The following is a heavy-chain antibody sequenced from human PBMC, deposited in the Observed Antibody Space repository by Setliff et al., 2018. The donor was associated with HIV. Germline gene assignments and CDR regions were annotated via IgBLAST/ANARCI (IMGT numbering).Heavy chain of an antibody. J-gene: IGHJ6*03. CDR3: ARIGRTPYYYYYMDV. D-gene: IGHD2-15*01. V-gene: IGHV1-2*02. Sequence: ASVKVSCKASGYTFIDFFIHWVRQAPGQGLEWMGWISPDNGDTKIPQRFRGRVTMTRDTSMNTAYLKFSGLRSDDTAVYYCARIGRTPYYYYYMDVWGKGTTVTVSS. CDR1: GYTFIDFF. CDR2: ISPDNGDT.